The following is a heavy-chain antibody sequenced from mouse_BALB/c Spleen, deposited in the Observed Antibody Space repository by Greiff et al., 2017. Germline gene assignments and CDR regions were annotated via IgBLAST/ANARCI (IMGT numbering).Heavy chain of an antibody. CDR3: ARKYGNFYWYFDV. V-gene: IGHV3-2*02. Sequence: VQLQQSGPGLVKPSQSLSLTCTVTGYSITSDYAWNWIRQFPGNKLEWMGYISYSGSTSYNPSLKSRISITRDTSKNQFFLQLNSVTTEDTATYYCARKYGNFYWYFDVWGAGTTVTVSS. J-gene: IGHJ1*01. CDR2: ISYSGST. D-gene: IGHD2-10*02. CDR1: GYSITSDYA.